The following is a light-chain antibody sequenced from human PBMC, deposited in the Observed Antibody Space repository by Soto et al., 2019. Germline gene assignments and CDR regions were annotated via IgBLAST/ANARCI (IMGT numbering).Light chain of an antibody. CDR2: GAS. CDR1: RSVSSN. V-gene: IGKV3-15*01. Sequence: EIVMTQSPATLSVSPGERATLSCRASRSVSSNLAWYQQKPGQAPRLLMYGASTRATGIPARFSGSGSGTEFTLTISSLQSEDVAVYYGQQYNNWPPYTFGQGTKLEIK. J-gene: IGKJ2*01. CDR3: QQYNNWPPYT.